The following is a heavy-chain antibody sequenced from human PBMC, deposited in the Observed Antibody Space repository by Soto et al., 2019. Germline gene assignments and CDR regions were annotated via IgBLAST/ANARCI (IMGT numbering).Heavy chain of an antibody. D-gene: IGHD3-3*01. J-gene: IGHJ6*02. CDR2: MNPNSGNT. CDR3: ARAAYYDFWSGYHAYYYYGMDV. CDR1: GYTFTSYD. V-gene: IGHV1-8*01. Sequence: GASVKVSFKASGYTFTSYDSNWVRQATGQGLEWMGWMNPNSGNTGYAQKFQGRVTMTRNTSISTAYMELSSLRSEDTAVYYCARAAYYDFWSGYHAYYYYGMDVWGQGTTVTVSS.